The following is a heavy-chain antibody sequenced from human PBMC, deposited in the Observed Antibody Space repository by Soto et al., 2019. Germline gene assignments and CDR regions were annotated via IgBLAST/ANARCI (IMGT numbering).Heavy chain of an antibody. Sequence: GGSLRLSCAASGFTFSSYWMHWVRQAPGKGLVWVSRINSDGSSTSYADSVKGRFTISRDNAKNTLYLQMNSLRAEDTAVYYCARASYDFWSGYYTRWFDPWGQGTLVTVSS. CDR1: GFTFSSYW. V-gene: IGHV3-74*01. D-gene: IGHD3-3*01. CDR2: INSDGSST. J-gene: IGHJ5*02. CDR3: ARASYDFWSGYYTRWFDP.